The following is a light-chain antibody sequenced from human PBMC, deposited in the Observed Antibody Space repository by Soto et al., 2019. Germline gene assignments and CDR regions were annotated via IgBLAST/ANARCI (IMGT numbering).Light chain of an antibody. CDR1: QSFGRW. V-gene: IGKV1-5*03. J-gene: IGKJ2*01. CDR2: KTS. Sequence: DIQMTQSPSTLSASVGDRVTITCRASQSFGRWLAWYQQKPGKAPELLIYKTSTLERGVPSRFSCSGSGTEFTLTISSRQPDDFATDYCQEYKTGPGYNFGQGTRLEIK. CDR3: QEYKTGPGYN.